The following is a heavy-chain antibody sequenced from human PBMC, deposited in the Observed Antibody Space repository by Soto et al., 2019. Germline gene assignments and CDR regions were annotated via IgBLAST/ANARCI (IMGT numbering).Heavy chain of an antibody. CDR1: GFTFSSYA. D-gene: IGHD3-22*01. J-gene: IGHJ4*02. CDR3: AKISSDSSGYYTYYFDY. CDR2: ISGSGCST. V-gene: IGHV3-23*01. Sequence: PGGSLRLSCAASGFTFSSYAMSWVRQAPGKWLEWVSAISGSGCSTYYADSVKGRFTISRDNSKNTLYLQMNSLRAEDTAVYYCAKISSDSSGYYTYYFDYWGQGTLVTVSS.